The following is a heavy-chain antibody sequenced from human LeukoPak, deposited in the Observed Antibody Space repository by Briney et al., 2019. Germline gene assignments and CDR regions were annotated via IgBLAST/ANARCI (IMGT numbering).Heavy chain of an antibody. V-gene: IGHV4-39*07. D-gene: IGHD5-24*01. J-gene: IGHJ4*02. CDR3: ARGGGWLQFLDY. CDR2: IYYSGST. Sequence: LRLSCAASGFTFSSYEMNWVRQPPGKGLEWIGSIYYSGSTYYNPSLKSRVTISVDTSKNQFSLKLSSVTAADTAVYYCARGGGWLQFLDYWGQGTLVTVSS. CDR1: GFTFSSYE.